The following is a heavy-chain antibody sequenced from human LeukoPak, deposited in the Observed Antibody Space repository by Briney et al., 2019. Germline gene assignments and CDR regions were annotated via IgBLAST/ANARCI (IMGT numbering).Heavy chain of an antibody. D-gene: IGHD3-3*01. Sequence: ASVKVSCKASGYTFTGYYMHWVRQAPGQGREWMGWINPNSGGTNYAQKFQGRVTMTRDTSISTAYMELSRLRSDDTAVYYCARGITIFGVVPPFDYWGQGTLVTVSS. CDR1: GYTFTGYY. J-gene: IGHJ4*02. V-gene: IGHV1-2*02. CDR3: ARGITIFGVVPPFDY. CDR2: INPNSGGT.